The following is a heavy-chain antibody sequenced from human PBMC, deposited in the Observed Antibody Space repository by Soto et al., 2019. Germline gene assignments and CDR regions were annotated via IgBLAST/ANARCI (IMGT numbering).Heavy chain of an antibody. J-gene: IGHJ3*02. CDR1: GFTFSTSF. CDR2: VNSDGSST. D-gene: IGHD2-8*02. CDR3: ARVYCTGGSCYYAFHI. V-gene: IGHV3-74*01. Sequence: EVQLVESGGGLVQPGGSLRLSCAASGFTFSTSFIHWVRQAPGKGLEWVSRVNSDGSSTIYVDSVKGRFTISRDNAKNTVYLEMNSLRAEDTAVCYCARVYCTGGSCYYAFHIWGQGTMVTVSS.